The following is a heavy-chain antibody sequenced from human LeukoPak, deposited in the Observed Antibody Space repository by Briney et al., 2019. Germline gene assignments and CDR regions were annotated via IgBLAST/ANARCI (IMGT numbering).Heavy chain of an antibody. CDR2: IYYSGST. CDR3: ARLHGDYYPEYFQH. J-gene: IGHJ1*01. CDR1: GGSISSSSYY. Sequence: PSETLSLTCTVSGGSISSSSYYWSWIRQPPGKGLEWIGYIYYSGSTNYNPSLKSRVTISVDTSKNQFSLKLSSVTAADTAVYYCARLHGDYYPEYFQHWGQGTLVTVSS. V-gene: IGHV4-61*01. D-gene: IGHD4-17*01.